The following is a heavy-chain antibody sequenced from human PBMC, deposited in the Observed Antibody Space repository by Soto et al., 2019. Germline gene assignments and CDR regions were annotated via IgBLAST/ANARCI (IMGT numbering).Heavy chain of an antibody. CDR2: ISYDGSNK. CDR3: ARYDFWSGYYTGYFDY. V-gene: IGHV3-30-3*01. D-gene: IGHD3-3*01. J-gene: IGHJ4*02. Sequence: QVQLVESGGGVVQPGRSLRLSCAASGFTFSSYAMHWVRQAPGKGLEWVAVISYDGSNKYYADSVKGRFTISRDNSKNPLYLQMNSLRAEDTAVYYCARYDFWSGYYTGYFDYWGQGTLVTVSS. CDR1: GFTFSSYA.